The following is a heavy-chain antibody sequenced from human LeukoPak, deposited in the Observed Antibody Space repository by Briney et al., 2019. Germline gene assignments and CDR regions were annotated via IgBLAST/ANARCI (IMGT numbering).Heavy chain of an antibody. Sequence: GGSLRLSCAASGFTFSSYGMSWVRQAPGKGLEWVSAISGSGGSTYYADSVKGRFTISRDNAKNSLYLQMNSLRAGDTAVYYCARTIEMATISYFDYWGQGTLVTVSS. J-gene: IGHJ4*02. CDR3: ARTIEMATISYFDY. CDR1: GFTFSSYG. D-gene: IGHD5-24*01. V-gene: IGHV3-23*01. CDR2: ISGSGGST.